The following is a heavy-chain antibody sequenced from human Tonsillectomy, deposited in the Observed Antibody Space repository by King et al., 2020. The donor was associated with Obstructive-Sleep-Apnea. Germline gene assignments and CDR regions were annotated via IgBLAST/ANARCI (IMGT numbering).Heavy chain of an antibody. Sequence: VQLQESGPGLVKPSQTLSLTCTVSGGSISSGGYYWSWIRQHPGKGLEWIGYIYYSGSTYYNPSLKSRVTISVDTSKNQFSLKLSSVTAADTAVDYCARVDLPSTRYGSGGYYFDYWGQGTLVTVSS. D-gene: IGHD3-10*01. V-gene: IGHV4-31*03. CDR1: GGSISSGGYY. CDR3: ARVDLPSTRYGSGGYYFDY. CDR2: IYYSGST. J-gene: IGHJ4*02.